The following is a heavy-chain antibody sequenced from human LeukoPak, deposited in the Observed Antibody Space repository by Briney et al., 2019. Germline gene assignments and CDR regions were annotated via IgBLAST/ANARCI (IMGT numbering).Heavy chain of an antibody. Sequence: ASVKVSCKASGYTFTRYYMHWVRQAPGQGLERMGIINPSVGSASYSQKFQGRVTMTRDTSTSTVYMELSSLRSEDTAVYYCARGWEMASKAPFDYWGQGTLVTVSS. D-gene: IGHD5-24*01. CDR3: ARGWEMASKAPFDY. J-gene: IGHJ4*02. CDR2: INPSVGSA. V-gene: IGHV1-46*01. CDR1: GYTFTRYY.